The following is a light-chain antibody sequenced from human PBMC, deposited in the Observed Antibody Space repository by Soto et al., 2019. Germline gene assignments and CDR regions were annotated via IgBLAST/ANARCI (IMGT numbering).Light chain of an antibody. CDR2: GNS. V-gene: IGLV1-40*01. CDR3: QSYDSSRSGHYV. CDR1: SSNIGAGYD. Sequence: QSVLTQPPSVSGAPGQRVTISCTGSSSNIGAGYDVHWYQQLPGTAPKLLIYGNSNRPSGVPYRFSGSKSGTSASLAITGLQAEDEADYYCQSYDSSRSGHYVFGTGTKLTVL. J-gene: IGLJ1*01.